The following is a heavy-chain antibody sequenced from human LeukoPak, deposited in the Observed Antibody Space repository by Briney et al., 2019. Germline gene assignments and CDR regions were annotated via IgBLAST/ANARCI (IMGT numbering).Heavy chain of an antibody. CDR2: IKSKTDGGTT. CDR1: GFSFSKAW. CDR3: TTDRRAFDY. Sequence: GGSLRLSCAGSGFSFSKAWMSWVRQAPGEGLEWVGRIKSKTDGGTTDYAAPVKGRFTISRDDSKNTLYLQMNSLKTEDTAVYYCTTDRRAFDYWGQGTLVTVSS. J-gene: IGHJ4*02. V-gene: IGHV3-15*01. D-gene: IGHD6-6*01.